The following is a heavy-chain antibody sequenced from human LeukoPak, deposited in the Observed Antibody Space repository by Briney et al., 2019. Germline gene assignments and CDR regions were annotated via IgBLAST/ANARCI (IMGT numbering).Heavy chain of an antibody. CDR2: ISGNGDST. J-gene: IGHJ4*02. CDR3: AKDFETNGWPRGFFDH. D-gene: IGHD6-19*01. Sequence: GGSLRLSCAASGFTFSPYAMTWVRQAPGKGLEWVSAISGNGDSTYYADFVKGRFSISRDNSKNTLYLQMNSLRAEDTAIYYCAKDFETNGWPRGFFDHWGQGTLVTVSS. CDR1: GFTFSPYA. V-gene: IGHV3-23*01.